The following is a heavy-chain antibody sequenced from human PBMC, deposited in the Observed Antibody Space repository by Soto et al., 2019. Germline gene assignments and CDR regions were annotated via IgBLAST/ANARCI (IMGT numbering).Heavy chain of an antibody. Sequence: PGESLKISCTGSGFSFANYWINWVRQMPGKVLEWMGRIDPSESYSNHSPSFQGHVTISADKSINTAYLQWSSLKASDTAMYYCWGEGFGMDVWGQGXRVTVYS. V-gene: IGHV5-10-1*01. CDR1: GFSFANYW. CDR3: WGEGFGMDV. CDR2: IDPSESYS. D-gene: IGHD3-16*01. J-gene: IGHJ6*02.